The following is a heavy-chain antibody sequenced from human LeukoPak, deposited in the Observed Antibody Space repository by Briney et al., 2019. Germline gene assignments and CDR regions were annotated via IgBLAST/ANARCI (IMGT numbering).Heavy chain of an antibody. CDR2: ISSSGSTI. CDR1: GFTFSDYY. J-gene: IGHJ4*02. Sequence: GGSLRLSCAASGFTFSDYYMSWIRQAPGKGLEWVSYISSSGSTIYYADSVKGRFTISRDNAKNSLYLQMNSLRAEDTAVYYCASPNYYGSGSFDYRGQGTLVTVSS. D-gene: IGHD3-10*01. V-gene: IGHV3-11*01. CDR3: ASPNYYGSGSFDY.